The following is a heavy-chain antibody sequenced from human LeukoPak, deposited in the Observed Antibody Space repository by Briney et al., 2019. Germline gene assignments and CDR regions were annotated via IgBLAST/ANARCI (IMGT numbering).Heavy chain of an antibody. D-gene: IGHD3-22*01. CDR2: IYYSGST. V-gene: IGHV4-59*01. Sequence: SETLSLTCTLSSGSISSYYWSWIRQPPGKGLEWIGYIYYSGSTNYNPSLKSRVTISVDTSKNQFSLKLSSVTAADTAVYYCARDSYYDSSGYYFDYWGQGTLVTVSS. CDR1: SGSISSYY. J-gene: IGHJ4*02. CDR3: ARDSYYDSSGYYFDY.